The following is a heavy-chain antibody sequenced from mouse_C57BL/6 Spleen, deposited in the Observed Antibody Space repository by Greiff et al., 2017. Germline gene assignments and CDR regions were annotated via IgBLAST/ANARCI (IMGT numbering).Heavy chain of an antibody. V-gene: IGHV1-53*01. CDR1: GYTFTSYW. CDR2: INPSNGGT. D-gene: IGHD2-3*01. Sequence: VQLQQPGTELVKPGASVKLSCKASGYTFTSYWMHWVKQRPGQGLEWIGNINPSNGGTNYNEKFKSKATLTVDKSSSTAYMQLSSLTSEDSAVYYCARSDGYSLWYFDVWGTGTTVTVSS. CDR3: ARSDGYSLWYFDV. J-gene: IGHJ1*03.